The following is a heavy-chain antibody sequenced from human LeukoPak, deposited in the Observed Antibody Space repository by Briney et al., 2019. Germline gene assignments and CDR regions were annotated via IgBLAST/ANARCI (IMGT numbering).Heavy chain of an antibody. D-gene: IGHD1-26*01. Sequence: GGSLRLSCAASGFTFSSYWMSWVRQAPGKGLEWVSSISSSSSYIYYADSVKGRFTISRDNAKNSLYLQMNSLRAEDTATYYCATSSGTLTFDYWGQGILVTVSS. V-gene: IGHV3-21*04. J-gene: IGHJ4*02. CDR3: ATSSGTLTFDY. CDR2: ISSSSSYI. CDR1: GFTFSSYW.